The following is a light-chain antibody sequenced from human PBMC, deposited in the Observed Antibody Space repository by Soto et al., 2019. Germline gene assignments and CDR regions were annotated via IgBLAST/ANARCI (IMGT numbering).Light chain of an antibody. CDR2: TAS. V-gene: IGKV1-27*01. Sequence: DIQMTQSPSALSASVGDRVTITCRASQGISNSLAWYQQKPGKVPKLLIYTASTLQSGFPSRFSGRGFGTDFTLTITSLQPEDVATYYCQKYNSATLTFGGGTTVEIK. CDR1: QGISNS. CDR3: QKYNSATLT. J-gene: IGKJ4*01.